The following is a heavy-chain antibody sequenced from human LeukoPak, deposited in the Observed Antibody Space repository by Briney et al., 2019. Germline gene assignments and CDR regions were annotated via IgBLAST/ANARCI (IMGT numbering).Heavy chain of an antibody. CDR1: GFTFSSYW. D-gene: IGHD3-10*01. V-gene: IGHV3-74*01. CDR3: AREGLLWFGELLFDY. Sequence: PGGSLRLSCVASGFTFSSYWMHWVRQDPRKGLVWVSRINGDGRNINYADSVRGRFTISRDNAKNSLYLQMNSLRAEDTAVYYCAREGLLWFGELLFDYWGQGTLVTVSS. J-gene: IGHJ4*02. CDR2: INGDGRNI.